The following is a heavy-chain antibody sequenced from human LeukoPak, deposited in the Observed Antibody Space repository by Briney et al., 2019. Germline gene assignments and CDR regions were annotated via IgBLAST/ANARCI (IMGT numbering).Heavy chain of an antibody. CDR2: ISGSGDTT. CDR3: AELGITMIGGV. D-gene: IGHD3-10*02. V-gene: IGHV3-23*01. J-gene: IGHJ6*04. Sequence: GGSLRLSCAASGFTFSSLAMNWVRQAPGKGLEWVSIISGSGDTTHYTDSVKGRFTVSRDNSKNTLYLQMNSLRAEDTAVYYCAELGITMIGGVWGKGTTVTISS. CDR1: GFTFSSLA.